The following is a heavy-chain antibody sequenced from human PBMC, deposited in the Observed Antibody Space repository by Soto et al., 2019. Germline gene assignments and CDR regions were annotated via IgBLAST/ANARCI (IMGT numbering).Heavy chain of an antibody. CDR1: GGSISSYY. V-gene: IGHV4-4*07. Sequence: PSETLSLTCTVSGGSISSYYWSWIRQPAGKGLEWIGRIYTSGSTNYNPSLKSRVTMSVDTSKNQFSLKLSSVTAADTAVYYCAREPMWWQQHLIRYFDYWGQGTLVTVSS. J-gene: IGHJ4*02. CDR2: IYTSGST. CDR3: AREPMWWQQHLIRYFDY. D-gene: IGHD2-15*01.